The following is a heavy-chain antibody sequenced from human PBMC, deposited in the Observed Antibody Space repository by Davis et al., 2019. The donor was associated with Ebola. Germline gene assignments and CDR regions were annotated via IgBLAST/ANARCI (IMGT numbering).Heavy chain of an antibody. J-gene: IGHJ6*02. D-gene: IGHD2-2*01. CDR1: GYSFASYW. V-gene: IGHV5-51*01. CDR2: IYPGDSDT. CDR3: AKLSTSSWFHGMDV. Sequence: GESLKISCKGSGYSFASYWIGWVRQMPGKGLEWMGIIYPGDSDTRYSPSFQGHVTITADKSTSTAYLQWRSLKASDTAMYFCAKLSTSSWFHGMDVWGQGTTVTVSS.